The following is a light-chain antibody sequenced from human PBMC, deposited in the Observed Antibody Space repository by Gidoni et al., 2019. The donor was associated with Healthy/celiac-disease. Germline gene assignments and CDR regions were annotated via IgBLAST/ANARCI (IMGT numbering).Light chain of an antibody. CDR2: CAS. CDR3: QQYNNWPPNWT. J-gene: IGKJ1*01. CDR1: QSVSSN. Sequence: EIVMTQSPATLSVSPGERATLSCRASQSVSSNLAWYQQKPGQAPRLLIYCASTRATGIPARFSGIGSGTEFTLTFSRLQSEDFAVYYCQQYNNWPPNWTFGQGTKVEIK. V-gene: IGKV3-15*01.